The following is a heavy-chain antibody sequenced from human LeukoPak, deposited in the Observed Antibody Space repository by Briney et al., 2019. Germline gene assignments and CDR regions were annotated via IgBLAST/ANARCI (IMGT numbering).Heavy chain of an antibody. J-gene: IGHJ4*02. CDR1: GYTFTGYY. D-gene: IGHD3-10*01. V-gene: IGHV3-30*04. CDR3: ARGSLLLWFGDYADY. Sequence: SCKASGYTFTGYYMHWVRQAPGKGLGWVAVISYDGSNKYYADSVKGRFTISRDNSKNTLYLQMNSLRAEDTAVYYCARGSLLLWFGDYADYWGQGTLVTVSS. CDR2: ISYDGSNK.